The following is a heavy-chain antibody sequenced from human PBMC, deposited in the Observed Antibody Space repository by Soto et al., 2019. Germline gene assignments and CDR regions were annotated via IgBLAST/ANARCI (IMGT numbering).Heavy chain of an antibody. J-gene: IGHJ3*02. V-gene: IGHV1-46*01. CDR1: GYTFTRHY. CDR3: ARDLLAAGSDALDI. CDR2: INSSGGHT. Sequence: QVQLVQSGAEVKKPGASVKVSCKASGYTFTRHYIHWVRQAPGQGLEWMGIINSSGGHTYYAQKFQGRVTMISDTSTSTVYMELSSLRSEDTAVYYCARDLLAAGSDALDIWGQGTMVTMSS. D-gene: IGHD6-13*01.